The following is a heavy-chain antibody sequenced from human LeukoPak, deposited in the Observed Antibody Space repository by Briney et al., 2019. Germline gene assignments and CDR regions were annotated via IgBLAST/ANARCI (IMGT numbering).Heavy chain of an antibody. CDR3: KLVGANGY. Sequence: GGSLRLSCTASGFTFGDYAMSWFRQAPGKGLEWVGFIRSKAYGGTTEYAASVKGRFTISRDDSKNTAYLQMNSLKTEDTAVYYCKLVGANGYWGQGTLVTVSS. D-gene: IGHD1-26*01. V-gene: IGHV3-49*03. CDR2: IRSKAYGGTT. J-gene: IGHJ4*02. CDR1: GFTFGDYA.